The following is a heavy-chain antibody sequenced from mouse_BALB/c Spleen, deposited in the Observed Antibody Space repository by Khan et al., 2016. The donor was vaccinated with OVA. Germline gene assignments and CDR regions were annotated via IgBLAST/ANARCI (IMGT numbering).Heavy chain of an antibody. V-gene: IGHV1-69*02. D-gene: IGHD2-10*02. Sequence: QVQLQQPGAELVKPGAPVKLSCKASGYTFTSYWMNWVKQRPGRGLEWIGRIDPSDSETHYNQKFKDKATLTVDKSSSTAYIQLSSLTSEDSAGYYCARDQYGNYLYAMDYWGQGTSVTVSS. J-gene: IGHJ4*01. CDR1: GYTFTSYW. CDR3: ARDQYGNYLYAMDY. CDR2: IDPSDSET.